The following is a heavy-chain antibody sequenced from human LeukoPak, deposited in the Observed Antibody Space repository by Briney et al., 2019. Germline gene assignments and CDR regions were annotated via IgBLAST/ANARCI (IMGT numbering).Heavy chain of an antibody. CDR3: ARDLVVVPAAKRAFDI. CDR2: ISAYNGNT. Sequence: VASVKVSCKASGYTFTSYGISWVRQAPGQGLEWMGWISAYNGNTNYAQKFQGRVTITADESTSTAYMELSSLRSEDTAVYYCARDLVVVPAAKRAFDIWGQGTMVTVSS. V-gene: IGHV1-18*01. J-gene: IGHJ3*02. D-gene: IGHD2-2*01. CDR1: GYTFTSYG.